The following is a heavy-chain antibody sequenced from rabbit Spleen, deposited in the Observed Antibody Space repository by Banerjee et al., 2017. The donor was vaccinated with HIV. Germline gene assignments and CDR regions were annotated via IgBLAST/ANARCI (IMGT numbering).Heavy chain of an antibody. V-gene: IGHV1S40*01. CDR3: ARGDSQTSSNVAYAGGTNL. CDR1: GFSFTGTYY. D-gene: IGHD4-2*01. J-gene: IGHJ4*01. Sequence: QSLEESGGDLVKPGASLTLTCTASGFSFTGTYYMCWVRQAPGKGLEWIACISSIGDTYYANWAKGRFTISKASSTTVTLQMTSLTVADTATYFCARGDSQTSSNVAYAGGTNLWGPGTLVTVS. CDR2: ISSIGDT.